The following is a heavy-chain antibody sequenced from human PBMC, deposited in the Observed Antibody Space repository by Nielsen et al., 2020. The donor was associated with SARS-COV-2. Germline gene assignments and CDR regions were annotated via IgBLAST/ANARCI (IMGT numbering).Heavy chain of an antibody. Sequence: GESLKISCAASGFTFSSYSMNWVRQAPGKGLEWVSYISSSSSTIYYADSVKGRFTISRDNAKNSLYLQMNSLRDEDTAVYYCARDYYDSSGYWNWFDPWGQGTLVTVSS. D-gene: IGHD3-22*01. CDR1: GFTFSSYS. CDR3: ARDYYDSSGYWNWFDP. CDR2: ISSSSSTI. J-gene: IGHJ5*02. V-gene: IGHV3-48*02.